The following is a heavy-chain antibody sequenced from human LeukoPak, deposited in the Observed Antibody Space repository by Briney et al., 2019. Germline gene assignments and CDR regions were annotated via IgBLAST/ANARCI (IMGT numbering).Heavy chain of an antibody. CDR1: GGSVSSGSYY. D-gene: IGHD3-3*01. CDR3: ARRRITIFGVVLLHFDY. Sequence: PSETLSLTCTVSGGSVSSGSYYWSWIRQPPGKGLEWIGEINHSGSTNYNPSLKSRVTISVDTSKNQFSLKLSSVTAADTAVYYCARRRITIFGVVLLHFDYWGQGTLVTVSS. J-gene: IGHJ4*02. CDR2: INHSGST. V-gene: IGHV4-39*07.